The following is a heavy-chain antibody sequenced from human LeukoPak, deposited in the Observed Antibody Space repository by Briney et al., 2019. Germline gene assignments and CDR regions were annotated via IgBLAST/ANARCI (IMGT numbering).Heavy chain of an antibody. CDR1: GGSFSGYY. D-gene: IGHD2-15*01. V-gene: IGHV4-34*01. CDR2: INHSGST. Sequence: SETLSLTCAVYGGSFSGYYWSWIRQPPGKGLEWIGDINHSGSTNYNPSLTSRVTISVDTSKNQFSLKLSSVTAADTAVYYCARELPYCSGGSCYSFDYWGQGTLVTVSS. CDR3: ARELPYCSGGSCYSFDY. J-gene: IGHJ4*02.